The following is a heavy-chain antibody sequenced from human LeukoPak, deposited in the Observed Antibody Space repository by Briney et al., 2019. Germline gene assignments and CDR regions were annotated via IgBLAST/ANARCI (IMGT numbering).Heavy chain of an antibody. J-gene: IGHJ4*02. CDR1: GFTVSSNY. Sequence: GGSLRLSCAASGFTVSSNYMSWVRQAPGKGLEWVSVIYSGGSTYYADSVKGRFTISRDNSKNTLYLQMNSLRAEDTAVYHCARVPYYYDSSGIYFDYWGQGTLVTVSS. CDR2: IYSGGST. D-gene: IGHD3-22*01. V-gene: IGHV3-53*01. CDR3: ARVPYYYDSSGIYFDY.